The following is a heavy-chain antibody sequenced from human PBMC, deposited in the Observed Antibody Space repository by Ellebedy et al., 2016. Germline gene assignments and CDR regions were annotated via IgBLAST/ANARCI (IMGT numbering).Heavy chain of an antibody. D-gene: IGHD2-21*02. V-gene: IGHV3-48*01. CDR2: ISSSSGTI. Sequence: GGSLRLSXAASGFAFSNYAMSWVRQAPGKGLEWVSYISSSSGTIFYADSVKGRFTISRDNAKNSLYLQMNNLRAEDTAVYHCAREPYCGGDCYSQHFQDWGQGTLVTVSS. J-gene: IGHJ1*01. CDR3: AREPYCGGDCYSQHFQD. CDR1: GFAFSNYA.